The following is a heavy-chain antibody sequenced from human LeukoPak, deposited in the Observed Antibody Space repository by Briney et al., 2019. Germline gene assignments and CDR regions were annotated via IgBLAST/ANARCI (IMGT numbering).Heavy chain of an antibody. Sequence: SETLSLTCAVYGGSFSGYYWSWIRQPPGKGLEWIGEINHSGGTNYNPSLKSRVTISVDTSKNQFSLKLSSVTAADTAVYYCARLVIAVGKHYFDYWGQGTLVTVSS. J-gene: IGHJ4*02. CDR2: INHSGGT. CDR3: ARLVIAVGKHYFDY. CDR1: GGSFSGYY. D-gene: IGHD6-19*01. V-gene: IGHV4-34*01.